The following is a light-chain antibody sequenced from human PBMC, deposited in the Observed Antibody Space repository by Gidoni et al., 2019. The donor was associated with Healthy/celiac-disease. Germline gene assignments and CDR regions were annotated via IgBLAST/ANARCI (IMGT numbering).Light chain of an antibody. CDR1: SSDVGSYNL. J-gene: IGLJ2*01. CDR2: EGS. V-gene: IGLV2-23*01. Sequence: QSALTQPASVSRSPGQSITISCTGTSSDVGSYNLVSWYQQHPGKAPKLMIYEGSKRPSGVSNRFSGSKSGNTASLTISGLQAEDEADYYCCSYAGSSTTLVFGGGTKLTVL. CDR3: CSYAGSSTTLV.